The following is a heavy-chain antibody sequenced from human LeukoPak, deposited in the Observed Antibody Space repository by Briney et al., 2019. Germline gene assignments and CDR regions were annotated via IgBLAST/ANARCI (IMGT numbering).Heavy chain of an antibody. D-gene: IGHD2-2*01. J-gene: IGHJ4*02. CDR1: GFTFSSYA. CDR3: ALGYCSSTSCYEHQGQSDY. Sequence: GGSLRLSCAASGFTFSSYAMHWVRQAPGKGLEWVAVISYDGSNKYYADSVKGRFTISRDNSKNTLYLQMNSLRAEDTAVYYCALGYCSSTSCYEHQGQSDYWGQGTLVTASS. CDR2: ISYDGSNK. V-gene: IGHV3-30*04.